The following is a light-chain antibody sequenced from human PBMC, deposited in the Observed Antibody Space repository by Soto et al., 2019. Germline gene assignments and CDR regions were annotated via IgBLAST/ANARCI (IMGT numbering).Light chain of an antibody. J-gene: IGLJ1*01. V-gene: IGLV2-14*01. CDR3: SSYTSSSFPYV. CDR2: EVS. Sequence: QSVLTQPASVSGSPGQSITISCTGTSSDVGGYNYVSWYQQHPGKAPKLMIYEVSNRPSGVSNRFSGSKSGNTASLTISGLQAEDEADYYCSSYTSSSFPYVFGTGTKLT. CDR1: SSDVGGYNY.